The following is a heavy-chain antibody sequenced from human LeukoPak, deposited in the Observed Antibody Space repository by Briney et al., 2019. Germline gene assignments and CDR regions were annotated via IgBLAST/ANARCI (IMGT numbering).Heavy chain of an antibody. D-gene: IGHD5-24*01. CDR3: ARGGDGYAWVDY. Sequence: SETLSLTCTVSGGSICSYYWSWIRQPPGKGLEWIGYIYYSGSINYNPSLKSRVTISVDTSKNRFSLKLSSVTAADTAVYYCARGGDGYAWVDYWGQGTLVTVSS. V-gene: IGHV4-59*01. CDR2: IYYSGSI. J-gene: IGHJ4*02. CDR1: GGSICSYY.